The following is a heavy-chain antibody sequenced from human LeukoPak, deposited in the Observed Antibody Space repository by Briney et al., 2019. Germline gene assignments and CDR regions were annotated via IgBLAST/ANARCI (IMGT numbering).Heavy chain of an antibody. CDR3: ARGEAAAAADWYFDL. V-gene: IGHV4-59*12. CDR2: LYNSGST. J-gene: IGHJ2*01. D-gene: IGHD6-13*01. Sequence: SETLSLTCSVSGGSISNYYWNWIRQPPGKGLEWIGTLYNSGSTTYNPSLKSRITISVDTSKNQFSLKLSSVTAADTAVYYCARGEAAAAADWYFDLWGRGTLVTVSS. CDR1: GGSISNYY.